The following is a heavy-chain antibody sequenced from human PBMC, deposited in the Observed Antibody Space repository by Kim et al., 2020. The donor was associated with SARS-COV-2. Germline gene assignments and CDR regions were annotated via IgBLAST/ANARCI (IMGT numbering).Heavy chain of an antibody. CDR3: ARGGVTAAELDF. Sequence: YADSVEGRFAISRDNSKKTLYLQMNRLRAEDTAVYYCARGGVTAAELDFGGQGILVAVSA. J-gene: IGHJ4*02. V-gene: IGHV3-66*01. D-gene: IGHD2-2*01.